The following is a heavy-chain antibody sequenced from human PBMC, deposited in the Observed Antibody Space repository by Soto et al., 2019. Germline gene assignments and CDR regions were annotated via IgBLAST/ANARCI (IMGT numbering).Heavy chain of an antibody. CDR1: GGTFRTSA. J-gene: IGHJ6*02. V-gene: IGHV1-69*12. Sequence: QVQLVQSGAEVKKPGSSVKVSCKASGGTFRTSAFSWVRQAPGHGLEWVGGIMPVFRRPKYAQNFRDRVTITADESTSTAYMELNSLRSDDTAGYYWARDKGRLQISGNYYFILDGWGQGTAVTVSS. CDR3: ARDKGRLQISGNYYFILDG. CDR2: IMPVFRRP. D-gene: IGHD1-1*01.